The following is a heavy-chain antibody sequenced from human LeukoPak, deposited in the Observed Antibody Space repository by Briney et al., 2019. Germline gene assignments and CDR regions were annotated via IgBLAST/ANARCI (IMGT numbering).Heavy chain of an antibody. Sequence: PSETLSLTCTVSGGSISSYYWSWIRQPPGKGLEWIGSIYYTGTTYYNPSLKSRVTISVDTSKNQFSLKLSSVTAADTAVYYCATRRGNYDSSGYYVDYWGQGTLVTVSS. CDR1: GGSISSYY. D-gene: IGHD3-22*01. V-gene: IGHV4-59*05. CDR3: ATRRGNYDSSGYYVDY. J-gene: IGHJ4*02. CDR2: IYYTGTT.